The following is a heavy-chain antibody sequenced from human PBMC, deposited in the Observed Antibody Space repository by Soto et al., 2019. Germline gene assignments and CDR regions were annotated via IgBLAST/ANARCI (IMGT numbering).Heavy chain of an antibody. CDR3: ARDRGPGYSDDY. CDR1: GFTFSSYG. J-gene: IGHJ4*02. D-gene: IGHD2-15*01. CDR2: IWYDGSNK. Sequence: QVQLVESGGGVVQPGRSLRLSCAASGFTFSSYGMHWVRQAPGKGLEWVAVIWYDGSNKYYADSVKGRFTISRDNSKNPLYLQMNSLRAEDTAVYYCARDRGPGYSDDYWGQGTLVIVSS. V-gene: IGHV3-33*01.